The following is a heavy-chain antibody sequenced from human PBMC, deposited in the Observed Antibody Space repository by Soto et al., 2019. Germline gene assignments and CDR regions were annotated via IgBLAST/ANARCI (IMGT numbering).Heavy chain of an antibody. Sequence: GGSLRLSCAASGFTFSSYAMSWVRQAPGKGLEWVSAISGSGGSTYYADSVKGRFTISRDNSKNTLYLQMNSLRAEDTAVYYCAKTRIVWELLCYFDYWGQGTLVTVSS. J-gene: IGHJ4*02. D-gene: IGHD1-26*01. CDR2: ISGSGGST. CDR3: AKTRIVWELLCYFDY. CDR1: GFTFSSYA. V-gene: IGHV3-23*01.